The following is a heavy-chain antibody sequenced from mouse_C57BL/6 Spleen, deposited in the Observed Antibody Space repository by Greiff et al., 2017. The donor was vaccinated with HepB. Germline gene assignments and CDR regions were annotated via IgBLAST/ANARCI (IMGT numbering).Heavy chain of an antibody. CDR1: GYAFSSYW. D-gene: IGHD4-1*01. J-gene: IGHJ2*01. CDR3: ARGGGLTGYFDY. Sequence: QVQLQQSGAELVKPGASVKISCKASGYAFSSYWMNWVKQSPGKGLEWIGQIYPGDGDTNYNGKFKGTATRTEDKSSSTAYMQRSSLTSEDAAVYFCARGGGLTGYFDYWGQGTTLTVSS. CDR2: IYPGDGDT. V-gene: IGHV1-80*01.